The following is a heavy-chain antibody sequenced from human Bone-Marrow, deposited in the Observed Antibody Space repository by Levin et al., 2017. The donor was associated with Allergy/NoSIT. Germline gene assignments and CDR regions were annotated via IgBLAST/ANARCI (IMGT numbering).Heavy chain of an antibody. D-gene: IGHD4-11*01. CDR2: IDYSGNT. CDR3: ARDRGTLTTSWFDP. J-gene: IGHJ5*02. V-gene: IGHV4-31*03. Sequence: PSETLSLTCSVSGGSVSNGGYYWSWIRQHPGTGPEWIGYIDYSGNTKYNPSLKSRLSMSVDTSKNQFSLNLSSVTAADTAVYYCARDRGTLTTSWFDPWGQGALVTVSS. CDR1: GGSVSNGGYY.